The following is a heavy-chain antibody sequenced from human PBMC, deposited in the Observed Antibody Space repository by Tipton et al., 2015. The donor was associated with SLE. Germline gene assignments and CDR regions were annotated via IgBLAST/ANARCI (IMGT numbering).Heavy chain of an antibody. Sequence: LRLSCTVSGGSISSSSYYWGWIRQPPGKGLEWIGSIYYSGSTYYNPSLKSRVTISVDTSKNQFSLKLSSVTAADTAVYYCASPSRGIAVAWGDDAFDIWGQGTMVTVSS. J-gene: IGHJ3*02. V-gene: IGHV4-39*01. CDR1: GGSISSSSYY. D-gene: IGHD6-19*01. CDR3: ASPSRGIAVAWGDDAFDI. CDR2: IYYSGST.